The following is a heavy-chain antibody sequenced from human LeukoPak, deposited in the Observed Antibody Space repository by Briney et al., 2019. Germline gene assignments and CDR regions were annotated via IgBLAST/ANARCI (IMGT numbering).Heavy chain of an antibody. J-gene: IGHJ4*02. CDR3: ARGRGWADY. CDR2: IDPSDSYT. D-gene: IGHD6-19*01. CDR1: GYSFTNNW. V-gene: IGHV5-10-1*01. Sequence: GESLKISCKGSGYSFTNNWITRVRQMPGKGLEWMGRIDPSDSYTDYSPSFQGHVTISADKSISTAYLQWSSLKASDTAMYYCARGRGWADYWGQGTLVTVSS.